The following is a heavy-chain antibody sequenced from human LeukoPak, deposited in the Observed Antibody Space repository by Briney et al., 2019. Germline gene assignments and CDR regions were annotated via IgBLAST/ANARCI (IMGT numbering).Heavy chain of an antibody. V-gene: IGHV4-59*12. J-gene: IGHJ4*02. CDR1: GGSISGYY. Sequence: SETLSLTCSVSGGSISGYYWSWIRQPPGKGLEWIGYIYYSGTTIYNPSLKSRLTISLDTSKNQFSLNLSSVTAADTAVYYCARDTGIGEPFDYWGQGTLVTVSS. CDR2: IYYSGTT. D-gene: IGHD6-13*01. CDR3: ARDTGIGEPFDY.